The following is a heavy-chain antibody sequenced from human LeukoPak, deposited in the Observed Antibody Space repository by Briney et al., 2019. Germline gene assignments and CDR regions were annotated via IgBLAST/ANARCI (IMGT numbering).Heavy chain of an antibody. CDR3: ARDLGDSFDY. Sequence: ASVKVSCKASGGTFSNYAISWVRQAPGQGLEWMGGIIPIFGTASYAQKFQGRVTITADESTRTAYMELSSLRSEDTAVYYCARDLGDSFDYWGQGTLVTVSS. J-gene: IGHJ4*02. CDR2: IIPIFGTA. D-gene: IGHD3-10*01. V-gene: IGHV1-69*01. CDR1: GGTFSNYA.